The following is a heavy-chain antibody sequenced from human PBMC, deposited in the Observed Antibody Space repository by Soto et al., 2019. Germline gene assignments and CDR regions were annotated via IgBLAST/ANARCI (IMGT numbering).Heavy chain of an antibody. Sequence: ASVKVSCKASGGTFSSYAISWVQQAPGQGLEWMGGIIPIFGTANYAQKFQGRVTITADESTSTAYMELSSLRSEDTAVYYCARDEGSGWFSASYWGQGTLVTVSS. CDR2: IIPIFGTA. CDR1: GGTFSSYA. V-gene: IGHV1-69*13. J-gene: IGHJ4*02. CDR3: ARDEGSGWFSASY. D-gene: IGHD6-19*01.